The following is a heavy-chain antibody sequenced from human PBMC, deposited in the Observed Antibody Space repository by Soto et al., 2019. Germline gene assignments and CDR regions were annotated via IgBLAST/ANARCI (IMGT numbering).Heavy chain of an antibody. CDR3: ARDCRTIFGVVIKGLCFDY. V-gene: IGHV1-18*01. D-gene: IGHD3-3*01. Sequence: ASVKVSCKASGYTFTSYGISWVRQAPGQGLEWMGWISAYNGDTNYAQKLQGRVTMTTDTSTSTAYMELRSLRSDDTAVYYCARDCRTIFGVVIKGLCFDYWGKGTLVTVSS. J-gene: IGHJ4*02. CDR2: ISAYNGDT. CDR1: GYTFTSYG.